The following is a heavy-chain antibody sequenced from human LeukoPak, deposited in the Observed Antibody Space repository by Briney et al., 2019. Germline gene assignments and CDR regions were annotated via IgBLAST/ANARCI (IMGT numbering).Heavy chain of an antibody. J-gene: IGHJ4*02. CDR2: ISGSGGST. CDR1: TTSTYY. CDR3: ASDSSGYYLLPDY. D-gene: IGHD3-22*01. Sequence: TTSTYYWGWIRQPPGKGLEWVSAISGSGGSTYYADSVKGRFTISRDNAKNSLYLQMNSLRAEDTAVYYCASDSSGYYLLPDYWGQGTLVTVSS. V-gene: IGHV3-11*04.